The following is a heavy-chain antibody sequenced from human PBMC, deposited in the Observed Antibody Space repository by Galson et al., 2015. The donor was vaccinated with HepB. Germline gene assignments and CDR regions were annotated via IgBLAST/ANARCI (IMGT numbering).Heavy chain of an antibody. D-gene: IGHD2-2*01. J-gene: IGHJ5*02. CDR1: GYRFTAYY. CDR2: INPNSGGT. V-gene: IGHV1-2*06. CDR3: ARVGVDCSSTGCYFWFDP. Sequence: SVKVSCKASGYRFTAYYIHWVRQAPGQGLEWMGRINPNSGGTNYAQKFQGRVTMTRDTSISTAYMELNRLRYDDTAIYYCARVGVDCSSTGCYFWFDPWGQGTLVTVSS.